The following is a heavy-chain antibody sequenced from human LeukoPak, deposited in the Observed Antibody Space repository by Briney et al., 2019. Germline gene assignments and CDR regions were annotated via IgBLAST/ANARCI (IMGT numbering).Heavy chain of an antibody. D-gene: IGHD3-10*01. V-gene: IGHV5-51*01. CDR2: IYPEDSDT. CDR1: GYSYTINW. J-gene: IGHJ3*02. CDR3: ARLTSMVRGVISAADAFDI. Sequence: GESLKISCKGSGYSYTINWIGWVRQVPGKGLEWMGIIYPEDSDTRYSPSLQGQVTISADKSISTAYLQWSSLKASDTAMYYCARLTSMVRGVISAADAFDIWGQGTMVTVSS.